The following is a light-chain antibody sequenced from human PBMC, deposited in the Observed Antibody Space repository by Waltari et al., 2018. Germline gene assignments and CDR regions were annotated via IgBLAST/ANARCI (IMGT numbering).Light chain of an antibody. V-gene: IGKV1-39*01. J-gene: IGKJ4*01. CDR2: AAS. Sequence: DIQMTQSPSSLSASVGDRVTITCRASPSISTYLNWYQQKPGKAPNLLIHAASTLQSGVPSRFSGSGSGTGFTLTISSLQPEDCATYYCQQYDNLPPEFTFGGGTKVQI. CDR3: QQYDNLPPEFT. CDR1: PSISTY.